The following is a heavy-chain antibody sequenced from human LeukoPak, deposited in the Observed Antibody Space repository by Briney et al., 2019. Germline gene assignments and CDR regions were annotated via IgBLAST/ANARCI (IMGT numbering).Heavy chain of an antibody. V-gene: IGHV3-23*01. CDR2: ISGSGVST. CDR3: AKELLRYFD. D-gene: IGHD3-9*01. Sequence: PGGSLRLPCAVSGFTFSSYAMSWVRQAPGKGLEWVSAISGSGVSTYYADSVKGRFTISRDNSKNTLYLQMNTLRAEDTAVYYCAKELLRYFDWGQGTLVTVSS. CDR1: GFTFSSYA. J-gene: IGHJ4*02.